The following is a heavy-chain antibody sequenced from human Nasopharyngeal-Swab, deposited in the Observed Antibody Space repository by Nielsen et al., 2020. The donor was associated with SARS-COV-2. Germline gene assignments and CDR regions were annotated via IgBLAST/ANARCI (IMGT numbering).Heavy chain of an antibody. Sequence: SCTVSGGSISSDNYYWSWVRQPAGKGLEWIGRIYFSGSTNYSPSLKSRVTISVDTSKNQFSLKLSSVTAADTAVYYCARAGIATPDSSWFDPWGQGALVTVSS. CDR3: ARAGIATPDSSWFDP. D-gene: IGHD6-13*01. CDR1: GGSISSDNYY. V-gene: IGHV4-61*02. CDR2: IYFSGST. J-gene: IGHJ5*02.